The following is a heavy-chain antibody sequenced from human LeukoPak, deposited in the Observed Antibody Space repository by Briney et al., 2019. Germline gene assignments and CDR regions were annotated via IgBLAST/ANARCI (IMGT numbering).Heavy chain of an antibody. V-gene: IGHV1-18*01. Sequence: ASVKVSCKASGYTFTSYGISWVRQAPGQGLEWMGWISAYNGNTNYAQKLQGRVTMTTDTSTSTAYMELRSLRSDDTAVYYCARMGYCSSTSCYYYFDYWGQGTLVTVSS. CDR1: GYTFTSYG. D-gene: IGHD2-2*01. J-gene: IGHJ4*02. CDR2: ISAYNGNT. CDR3: ARMGYCSSTSCYYYFDY.